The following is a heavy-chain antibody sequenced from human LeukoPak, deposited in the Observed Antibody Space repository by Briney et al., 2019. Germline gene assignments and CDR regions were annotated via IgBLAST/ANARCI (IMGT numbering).Heavy chain of an antibody. CDR3: AKGYSSTSYCLDY. Sequence: GGSLRLSCIASGFTFSCYTMSWVRRAPGKGLEWVSSINGGGDSATYADSVKGRFTISRDNSRNTVFLQVNSLRAEDTAVYYCAKGYSSTSYCLDYWGQGTLVTVSS. D-gene: IGHD2-2*01. V-gene: IGHV3-23*01. J-gene: IGHJ4*02. CDR2: INGGGDSA. CDR1: GFTFSCYT.